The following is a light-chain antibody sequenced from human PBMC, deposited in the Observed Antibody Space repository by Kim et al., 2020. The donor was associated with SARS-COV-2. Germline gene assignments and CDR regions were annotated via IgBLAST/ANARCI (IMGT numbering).Light chain of an antibody. CDR3: SAWDSSLSAWV. CDR2: RNN. J-gene: IGLJ3*02. V-gene: IGLV10-54*01. Sequence: QTATLTCTGASHDVGKEGAPSLQQHQGHPPKLLSSRNNNRPSGISERFSASRSGDTASLTITGLQPEDEADYYCSAWDSSLSAWVFGGGTQLTVL. CDR1: SHDVGKEG.